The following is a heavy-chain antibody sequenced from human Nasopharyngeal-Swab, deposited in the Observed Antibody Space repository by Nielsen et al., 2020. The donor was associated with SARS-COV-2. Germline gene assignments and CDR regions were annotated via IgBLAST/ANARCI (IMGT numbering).Heavy chain of an antibody. CDR3: AREGGAGIDYYYGMDV. J-gene: IGHJ6*02. D-gene: IGHD6-19*01. Sequence: GESLKISCAASGFTVSSNYMSWVRQAPGKGLEWVSSISSSSSYIYYADSVKGRFTISRDNAKNSLYLQMNSLRAEDTAVYYCAREGGAGIDYYYGMDVWGQGTTVTVSS. CDR1: GFTVSSNY. CDR2: ISSSSSYI. V-gene: IGHV3-21*01.